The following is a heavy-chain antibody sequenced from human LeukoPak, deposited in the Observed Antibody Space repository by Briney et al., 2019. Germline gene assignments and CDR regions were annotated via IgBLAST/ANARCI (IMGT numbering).Heavy chain of an antibody. CDR2: IYYSGST. V-gene: IGHV4-61*01. CDR1: GGSISSSSYY. D-gene: IGHD1-26*01. J-gene: IGHJ5*02. Sequence: SETLSLTCTVSGGSISSSSYYWSWIRQPPGKGLEWIGYIYYSGSTNYNPSLKSRVTISVDTSKNQFSLKLSSVTAADTAVYYCARLYSGSQNWFDPWGQGTLVTVSS. CDR3: ARLYSGSQNWFDP.